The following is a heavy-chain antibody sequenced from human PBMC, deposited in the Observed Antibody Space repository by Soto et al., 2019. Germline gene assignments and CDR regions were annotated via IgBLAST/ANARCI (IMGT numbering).Heavy chain of an antibody. CDR1: GYTPTEFS. CDR2: FDPEDGET. CDR3: SRGGVYYYYGMDV. D-gene: IGHD3-10*01. J-gene: IGHJ6*02. Sequence: ASVKVSRKVSGYTPTEFSMHWVRQAPGKGAEWKGGFDPEDGETIYAQKFQGRVTMTEDISTDTAYMELSSLRSEDTAVYYCSRGGVYYYYGMDVWGQGTTVTVSS. V-gene: IGHV1-24*01.